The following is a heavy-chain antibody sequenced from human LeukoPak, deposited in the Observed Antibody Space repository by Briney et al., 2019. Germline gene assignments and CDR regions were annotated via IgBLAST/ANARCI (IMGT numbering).Heavy chain of an antibody. J-gene: IGHJ5*02. CDR2: INSDGSST. Sequence: PGGSLRLSCAASGFTFSSYWMHWVRHAPGKGLVWVSRINSDGSSTSYADSVKGRFTISRDNAKNTLYLQMNSLRAEDTAVYYCARDSGSYRGENWFDPWGQGTLVTVSS. CDR3: ARDSGSYRGENWFDP. V-gene: IGHV3-74*01. CDR1: GFTFSSYW. D-gene: IGHD1-26*01.